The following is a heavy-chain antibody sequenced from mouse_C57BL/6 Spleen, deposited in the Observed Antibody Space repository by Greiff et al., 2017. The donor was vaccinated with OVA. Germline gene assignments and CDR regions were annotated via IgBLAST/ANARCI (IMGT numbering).Heavy chain of an antibody. J-gene: IGHJ2*01. Sequence: VQLQESGAELVRPGSSVKLSCKASGYTFTSYWMDWVKQRPGQGLEWIGNIYPSDSETHYNQKFKDKATLTVDKSSSTAYMQLSSLTSEDSAVYYCAREGANFYFDYWGQGTTLTVSS. CDR1: GYTFTSYW. CDR2: IYPSDSET. V-gene: IGHV1-61*01. D-gene: IGHD6-1*01. CDR3: AREGANFYFDY.